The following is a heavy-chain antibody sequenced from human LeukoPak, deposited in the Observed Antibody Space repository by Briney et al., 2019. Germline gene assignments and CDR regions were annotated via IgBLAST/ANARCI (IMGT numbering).Heavy chain of an antibody. CDR3: ARRDVFDI. J-gene: IGHJ3*02. V-gene: IGHV3-23*01. Sequence: GGSLRLSCTASGFTFSSYAMNWVRQAPGKGLEWVSGIGAGGTFTYYADSVKGRFTISRDNSRNTLYLQMNSLRADDTAVYYCARRDVFDIWGQGTMVTVSS. CDR1: GFTFSSYA. CDR2: IGAGGTFT.